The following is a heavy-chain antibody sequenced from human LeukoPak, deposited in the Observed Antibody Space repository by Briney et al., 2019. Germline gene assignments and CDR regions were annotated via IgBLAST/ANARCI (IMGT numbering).Heavy chain of an antibody. V-gene: IGHV3-23*01. Sequence: PGGSLRLSCAASGFTFSSYAMSWVRQAPGKGLEWVSAISGSGGTTYYADSVKGRFTISRDNSKNTLYLQMNSLRPEDTAVYYCAKGLRSDYGDYGPLFDYWGQGTLVTVSS. D-gene: IGHD4-17*01. CDR1: GFTFSSYA. J-gene: IGHJ4*02. CDR3: AKGLRSDYGDYGPLFDY. CDR2: ISGSGGTT.